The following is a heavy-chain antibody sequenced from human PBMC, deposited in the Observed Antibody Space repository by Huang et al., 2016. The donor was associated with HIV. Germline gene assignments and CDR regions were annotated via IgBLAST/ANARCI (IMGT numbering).Heavy chain of an antibody. V-gene: IGHV4-61*09. CDR1: GGPISSGNYF. CDR2: IYNGGNTSDSPTLRSGST. J-gene: IGHJ4*02. CDR3: ARGFSRSFEHYFDS. D-gene: IGHD3-10*01. Sequence: QVQLQESGPRLVKPSQTLSLTCTVSGGPISSGNYFWSWIRQPVGSGLEWSGHIYNGGNTSDSPTLRSGSTIYSPSLRSRFTISVDMSMNLFFLNLTSGTAADSAVYYCARGFSRSFEHYFDSWGQGTLVTVSS.